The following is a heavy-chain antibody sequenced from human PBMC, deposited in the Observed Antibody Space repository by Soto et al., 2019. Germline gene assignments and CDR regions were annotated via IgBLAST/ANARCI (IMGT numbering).Heavy chain of an antibody. V-gene: IGHV1-2*02. Sequence: QVPLVQSGAELKKPGASVKVSCKASGYTFTAYYMYWVRQAPGPGLEWMGWINPDSGGTNYAQKFQGRVTMTRDTSISTAYLELTSLRSDDTAVYYCTRGNNWYTLDSWGQGTLVTVS. CDR2: INPDSGGT. CDR3: TRGNNWYTLDS. D-gene: IGHD1-20*01. J-gene: IGHJ4*02. CDR1: GYTFTAYY.